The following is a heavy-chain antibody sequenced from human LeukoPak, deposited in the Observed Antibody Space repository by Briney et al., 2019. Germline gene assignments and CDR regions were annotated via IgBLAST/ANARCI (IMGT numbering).Heavy chain of an antibody. V-gene: IGHV3-30-3*01. CDR2: ISYDGSNK. D-gene: IGHD6-13*01. Sequence: GGSLRLSCAASGFTFSSYAMHWVRQAPGKGLEWVAVISYDGSNKYYADSVKDRFTISRDNSKNTLYLQMNSLRAEDTAVYYCASWIYSSSWSHFDYWGQGTLVTVSS. CDR1: GFTFSSYA. J-gene: IGHJ4*02. CDR3: ASWIYSSSWSHFDY.